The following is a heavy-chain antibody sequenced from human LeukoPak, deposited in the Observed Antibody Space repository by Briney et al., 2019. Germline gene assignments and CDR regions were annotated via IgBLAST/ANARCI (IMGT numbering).Heavy chain of an antibody. CDR2: INPNSVGT. CDR3: ARDQVYDFWSGYSLIDY. D-gene: IGHD3-3*01. J-gene: IGHJ4*02. V-gene: IGHV1-2*02. CDR1: GYTFTGYY. Sequence: GASVKVSCKASGYTFTGYYMHWVRQAPGQGLEWMGWINPNSVGTNYAQKFQGRVTMTRDTSISTAYMELNRLRSDDTAVYYCARDQVYDFWSGYSLIDYWGQGTLVTVSS.